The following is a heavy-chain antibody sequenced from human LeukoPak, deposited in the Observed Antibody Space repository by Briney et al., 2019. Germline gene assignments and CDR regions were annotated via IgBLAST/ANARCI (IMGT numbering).Heavy chain of an antibody. CDR2: INPNSGGT. Sequence: ASVKVSCKASGYTFTGYYMHWVRQAPGQGLEWMGWINPNSGGTNYAQKFQGRVTMTRDTSISTAYMELSRLRSDGTAAYYCAREMNRYSSGWHLGYWGQGTLVTVSS. V-gene: IGHV1-2*02. CDR1: GYTFTGYY. D-gene: IGHD6-19*01. J-gene: IGHJ4*02. CDR3: AREMNRYSSGWHLGY.